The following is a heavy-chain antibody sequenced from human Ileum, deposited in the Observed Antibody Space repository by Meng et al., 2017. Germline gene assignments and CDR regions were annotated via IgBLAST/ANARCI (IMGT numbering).Heavy chain of an antibody. V-gene: IGHV3-74*01. D-gene: IGHD2-15*01. CDR3: ARFEAAVKDMTA. CDR1: GFTFRSYW. Sequence: GGSLRLSCAVSGFTFRSYWMHWVRQAPGKGLVWVSRINSDGTSTSYVDSVKGRFTISRDNAKNTLYLQMNSLRAEDTAVYYCARFEAAVKDMTAWGQGTLVTVSS. CDR2: INSDGTST. J-gene: IGHJ5*02.